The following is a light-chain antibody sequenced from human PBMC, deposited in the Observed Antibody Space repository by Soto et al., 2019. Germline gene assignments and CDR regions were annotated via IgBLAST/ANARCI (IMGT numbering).Light chain of an antibody. CDR1: QDISSW. CDR2: ATS. J-gene: IGKJ5*01. V-gene: IGKV1-12*01. Sequence: DILMTQSPSSVSASVGDRVTITCRANQDISSWLAWYQQTPGRAPKLLIYATSKLQPGVPTRFSGSGSGTNFTLTISSLHPADVATYYCQQASSFPITFGQGTRLDIK. CDR3: QQASSFPIT.